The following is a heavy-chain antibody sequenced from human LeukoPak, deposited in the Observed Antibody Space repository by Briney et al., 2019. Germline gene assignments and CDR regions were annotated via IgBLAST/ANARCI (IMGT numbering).Heavy chain of an antibody. D-gene: IGHD5-12*01. V-gene: IGHV1-69*13. Sequence: SVKVSCTASGDTFNTFAISWVRQAPGQGLEWMGGFIPNFGTANYAQKFQGRATITADESTSTAYMELSSLRSDDTAVYYCASPRRGDDFSRYFYYGMDVWGQGTTVIVSS. J-gene: IGHJ6*02. CDR1: GDTFNTFA. CDR3: ASPRRGDDFSRYFYYGMDV. CDR2: FIPNFGTA.